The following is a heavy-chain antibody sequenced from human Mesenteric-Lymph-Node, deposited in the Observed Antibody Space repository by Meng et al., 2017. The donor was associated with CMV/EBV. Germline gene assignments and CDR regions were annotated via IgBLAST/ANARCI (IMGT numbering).Heavy chain of an antibody. J-gene: IGHJ4*02. V-gene: IGHV4-38-2*02. CDR1: GYSISSGYY. CDR2: INHSGST. Sequence: GSLRLSCTVSGYSISSGYYWGWIRQPPGKGLEWIGEINHSGSTNYNPSLKSRVTISVDTSKNQFSLKLSSVTAADTAVYYCARGGYSGCVDYWGQGTLVTVSS. D-gene: IGHD5-18*01. CDR3: ARGGYSGCVDY.